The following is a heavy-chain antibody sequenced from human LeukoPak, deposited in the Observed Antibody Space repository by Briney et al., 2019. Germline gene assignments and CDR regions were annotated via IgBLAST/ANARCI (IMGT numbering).Heavy chain of an antibody. Sequence: GGSLRLSCAASGFTVSSNYMSWVRQAPGKGLEWVSAIYSGGSTYYADSVKGRFTISRGNSKNTLYLQMNSLRAEDTAVYYCAKPSTTVVKGLDFDLWGRGTLVTVSS. J-gene: IGHJ2*01. CDR3: AKPSTTVVKGLDFDL. V-gene: IGHV3-66*04. CDR1: GFTVSSNY. D-gene: IGHD4-23*01. CDR2: IYSGGST.